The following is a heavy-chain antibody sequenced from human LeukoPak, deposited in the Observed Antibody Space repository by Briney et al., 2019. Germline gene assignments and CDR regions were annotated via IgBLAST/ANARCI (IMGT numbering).Heavy chain of an antibody. Sequence: GASVKVSCKASGYTFTDYYMHWLQQAPGKGLEWMGLVDPEDGETIYAEKFQDRVTITADTSTDTAYMELSSLRSEDTAVYYCATFSVVPAAITYPQGGVDYWGQGTLVTVSS. V-gene: IGHV1-69-2*01. CDR3: ATFSVVPAAITYPQGGVDY. J-gene: IGHJ4*02. D-gene: IGHD2-2*01. CDR1: GYTFTDYY. CDR2: VDPEDGET.